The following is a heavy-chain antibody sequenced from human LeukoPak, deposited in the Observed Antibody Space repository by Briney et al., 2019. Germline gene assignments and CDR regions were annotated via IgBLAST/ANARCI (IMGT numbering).Heavy chain of an antibody. Sequence: SETLSLTCTVSGGSISSYYWSWIRQPPGKGLEWIGYIYYSGSTNYNPSLKSRVTMSVDTSKNQFSLKLSSVTAADTAVYYCARDKEDYYGSGSYPSPFYYYMDVWGKGTTVTISS. CDR1: GGSISSYY. D-gene: IGHD3-10*01. CDR3: ARDKEDYYGSGSYPSPFYYYMDV. V-gene: IGHV4-59*12. J-gene: IGHJ6*03. CDR2: IYYSGST.